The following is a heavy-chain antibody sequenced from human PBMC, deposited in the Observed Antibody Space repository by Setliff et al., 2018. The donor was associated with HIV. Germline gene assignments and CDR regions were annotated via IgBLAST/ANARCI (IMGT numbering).Heavy chain of an antibody. D-gene: IGHD3-9*01. CDR3: AKGGRVYDILTGSTWAPDAFDI. Sequence: PGGSLRLSCAASGFTFSSYGMHWVRQAPGKGLEWVAVIWYDGSNKYYADSVEGRFTISRDNSKNTLYLQMNSLRAEDTAVYYCAKGGRVYDILTGSTWAPDAFDIWGQGTMVTVSS. J-gene: IGHJ3*02. V-gene: IGHV3-30*02. CDR2: IWYDGSNK. CDR1: GFTFSSYG.